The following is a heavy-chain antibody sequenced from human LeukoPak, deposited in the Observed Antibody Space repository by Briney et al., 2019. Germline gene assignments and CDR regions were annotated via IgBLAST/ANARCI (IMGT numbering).Heavy chain of an antibody. CDR3: AIITFGGVIVSRYFDL. D-gene: IGHD3-16*02. CDR2: ISGSGGST. CDR1: GFTFSSYA. J-gene: IGHJ2*01. V-gene: IGHV3-23*01. Sequence: GGSLRLSCAASGFTFSSYAMSWVRQAPGKGLEWVSAISGSGGSTYYADSVKGRFTISRDNSKSTLYLQMNSLRAEDTAVYYCAIITFGGVIVSRYFDLWGRGTLVTVS.